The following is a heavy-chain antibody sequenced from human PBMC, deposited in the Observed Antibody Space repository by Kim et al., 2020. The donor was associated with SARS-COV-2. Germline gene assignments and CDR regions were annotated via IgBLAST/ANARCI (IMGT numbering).Heavy chain of an antibody. D-gene: IGHD2-15*01. CDR1: GGSFSGYY. CDR2: INNSGST. V-gene: IGHV4-34*01. J-gene: IGHJ4*02. CDR3: ARGVTVVKNFDY. Sequence: SETLSLTCAVYGGSFSGYYWSWIRQPPGKGLEWIGEINNSGSTNYNPSLKSRVTISVDTSKNQFSLKLSSVTAADTAVYYCARGVTVVKNFDYWGQGTLVTVSS.